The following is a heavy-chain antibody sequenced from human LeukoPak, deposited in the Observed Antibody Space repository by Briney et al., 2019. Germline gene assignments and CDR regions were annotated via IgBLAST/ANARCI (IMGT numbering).Heavy chain of an antibody. CDR2: ISGSGGST. J-gene: IGHJ4*02. Sequence: GGSLRLSCAASGFTFSSYDMSWVRQAPGKGLEWVSAISGSGGSTYYADSVKGRFTISRDNSKNTLYLQMNSLRAEDTAVYYCAKDKREYYYDSSGYCFDYWGQGTLVTVSS. CDR1: GFTFSSYD. V-gene: IGHV3-23*01. CDR3: AKDKREYYYDSSGYCFDY. D-gene: IGHD3-22*01.